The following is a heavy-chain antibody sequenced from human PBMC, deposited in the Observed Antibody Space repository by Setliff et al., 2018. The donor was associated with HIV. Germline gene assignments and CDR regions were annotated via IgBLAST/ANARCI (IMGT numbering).Heavy chain of an antibody. D-gene: IGHD3-16*01. CDR3: VKDYAHLYAFDI. Sequence: GGSLRLSCTASGFTFDDYAMHWVRQAPGKGLEWVSGISWNSGSIGYADSVKGRFTISRDNSKNSLYLQMDSLRVEDTAFYYCVKDYAHLYAFDIWGHGTMVTVSS. CDR2: ISWNSGSI. CDR1: GFTFDDYA. V-gene: IGHV3-9*01. J-gene: IGHJ3*02.